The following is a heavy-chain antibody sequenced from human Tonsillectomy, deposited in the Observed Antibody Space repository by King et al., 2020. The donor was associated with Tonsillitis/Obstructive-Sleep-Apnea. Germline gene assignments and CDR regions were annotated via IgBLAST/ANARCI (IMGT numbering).Heavy chain of an antibody. D-gene: IGHD3-16*01. V-gene: IGHV4-31*03. CDR2: IYYSGST. CDR3: ARDNASYDYVPHAGLNDAFDI. CDR1: GGSISSGGYY. J-gene: IGHJ3*02. Sequence: VQLQESGPGLVKPTQTLSLTCTVSGGSISSGGYYWSWIRQHPGKGLEWIGYIYYSGSTYYNPSLKSRVTISIDTSKNQFSLKLSSVTAADTAVYYCARDNASYDYVPHAGLNDAFDIWGQGTMVTVSS.